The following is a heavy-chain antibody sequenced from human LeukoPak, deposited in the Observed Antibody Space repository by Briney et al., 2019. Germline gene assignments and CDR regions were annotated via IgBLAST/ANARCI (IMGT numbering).Heavy chain of an antibody. CDR1: GFSFSTYW. CDR2: IDQGGSVR. Sequence: PGGSLRFSCAASGFSFSTYWMSWVRQTPEKGLEFVANIDQGGSVRNYMDSLKGRCTISRDNAKKSLYLEINSLRADDTAVYYCARDPESSSFDLWGRGALVTVSS. J-gene: IGHJ4*02. CDR3: ARDPESSSFDL. V-gene: IGHV3-7*01. D-gene: IGHD6-13*01.